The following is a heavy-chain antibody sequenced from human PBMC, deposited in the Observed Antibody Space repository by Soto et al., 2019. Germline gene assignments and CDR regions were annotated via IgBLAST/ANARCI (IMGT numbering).Heavy chain of an antibody. CDR3: TRALSGSYDH. V-gene: IGHV6-1*01. CDR1: GDSVSSKSAA. CDR2: TYYRSKWST. D-gene: IGHD1-26*01. J-gene: IGHJ5*02. Sequence: SQTLSLTCAISGDSVSSKSAAWNWIWQSPSRGLEWLGRTYYRSKWSTDYAISVKSRITINPDTSNNHFSLQLKSVTPEDTAVYYCTRALSGSYDHWGQGTLVTVSS.